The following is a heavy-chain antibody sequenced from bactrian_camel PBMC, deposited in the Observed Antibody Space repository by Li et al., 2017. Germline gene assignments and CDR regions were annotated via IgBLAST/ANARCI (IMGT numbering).Heavy chain of an antibody. J-gene: IGHJ4*01. CDR2: MNWKSETT. V-gene: IGHV3S59*01. CDR3: AVATDCRWTGYPTWTPAPNS. Sequence: VQLVESGGRSVQVGGSLRLECAASGFSATRYCSGWFRQAPGNEREGVAVMNWKSETTYADSVKGRFTISQDNGKNILYLQMNSLKPEDTAMYYCAVATDCRWTGYPTWTPAPNSWGQGTQVTVS. CDR1: GFSATRYC. D-gene: IGHD7*01.